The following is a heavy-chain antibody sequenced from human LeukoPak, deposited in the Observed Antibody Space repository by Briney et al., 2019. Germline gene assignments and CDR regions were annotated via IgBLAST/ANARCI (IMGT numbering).Heavy chain of an antibody. CDR2: INTISGGT. J-gene: IGHJ4*01. CDR3: ARGREVAGTVGY. V-gene: IGHV1-2*02. D-gene: IGHD6-19*01. CDR1: GYTFTGYY. Sequence: ASVKVSCKASGYTFTGYYIHWVRQAPGQGLEWIGWINTISGGTNYAQKFQGRVTMTRDTSISTAYMELSRLTSDDTAVYYCARGREVAGTVGYWGHGTLVTVSS.